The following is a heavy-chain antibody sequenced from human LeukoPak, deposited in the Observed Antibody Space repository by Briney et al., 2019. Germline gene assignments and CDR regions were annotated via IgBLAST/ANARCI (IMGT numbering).Heavy chain of an antibody. CDR2: INHSGST. CDR1: GGSFSGYY. CDR3: ARRGVVVVPAAVNHYYYYYYYMDV. D-gene: IGHD2-2*01. V-gene: IGHV4-34*01. Sequence: SETLSLTCAVYGGSFSGYYWSWIRQPPGKGLEWIEEINHSGSTNYNPSLKSRVTISVDTSKNQFSLKLSSVTAADTAVYYCARRGVVVVPAAVNHYYYYYYYMDVWGKGTTVTISS. J-gene: IGHJ6*03.